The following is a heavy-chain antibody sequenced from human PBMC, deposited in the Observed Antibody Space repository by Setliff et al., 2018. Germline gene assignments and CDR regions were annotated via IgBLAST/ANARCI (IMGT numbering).Heavy chain of an antibody. CDR3: ARAQNIFGGNFDS. D-gene: IGHD3-3*01. CDR2: TSYDGKNN. J-gene: IGHJ4*02. CDR1: GFTFNIFA. Sequence: PGGSLRLSCAASGFTFNIFAFNWVRQAPGKGLEWLAVTSYDGKNNYYGDSVKGRFTTSRDNSQNTVYLQMNALSGDDTAVYFCARAQNIFGGNFDSWGQGTLVTVSS. V-gene: IGHV3-30*03.